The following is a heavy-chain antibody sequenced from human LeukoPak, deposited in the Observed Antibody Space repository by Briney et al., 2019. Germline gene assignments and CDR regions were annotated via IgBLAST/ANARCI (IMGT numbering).Heavy chain of an antibody. CDR1: GGSISSYY. D-gene: IGHD3-22*01. V-gene: IGHV4-59*01. CDR2: IYYSGST. CDR3: ARAPYYDSSGYPTSYFDL. Sequence: SETLSLTCTVSGGSISSYYWSWIRQLPGKGLEWIGYIYYSGSTNYNPSLKSRVTISVDTSKNQFSLKLSSVTAADTAVYYCARAPYYDSSGYPTSYFDLWGRGTLVTVSS. J-gene: IGHJ2*01.